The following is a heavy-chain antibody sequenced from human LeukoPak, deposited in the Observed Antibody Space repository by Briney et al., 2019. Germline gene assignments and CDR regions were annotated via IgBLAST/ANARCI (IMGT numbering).Heavy chain of an antibody. CDR2: IYYSGST. CDR3: ARGLYYSGSQILDS. V-gene: IGHV4-61*01. CDR1: GGSVSSGNYY. D-gene: IGHD1-26*01. Sequence: SETLSLTCTVSGGSVSSGNYYWSWIRQPPGKGLEWIGYIYYSGSTNYNPSLKSRVTILVDTSKNQFSLELSSVTAADTAVYYCARGLYYSGSQILDSWGQGTLVTVSS. J-gene: IGHJ5*01.